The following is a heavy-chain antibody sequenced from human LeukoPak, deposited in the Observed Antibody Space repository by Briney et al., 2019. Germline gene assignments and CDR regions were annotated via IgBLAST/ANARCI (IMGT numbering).Heavy chain of an antibody. CDR3: GKGGGGVREGHNFKFDY. V-gene: IGHV3-48*03. Sequence: GGSLRLSCAASGFTFSSYEMNWVRQAPGKGLEWVSYISSSGTTVYYADSVKGRFTISRDNAKKSLYLQVDSLRAEDTAIYYCGKGGGGVREGHNFKFDYWAQGTLVTVSS. CDR1: GFTFSSYE. D-gene: IGHD5-24*01. CDR2: ISSSGTTV. J-gene: IGHJ4*02.